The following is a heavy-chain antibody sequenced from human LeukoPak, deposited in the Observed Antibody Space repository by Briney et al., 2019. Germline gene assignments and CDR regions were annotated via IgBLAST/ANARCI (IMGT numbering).Heavy chain of an antibody. CDR1: GGTLSSYA. D-gene: IGHD1-26*01. CDR3: AKRGAEVGTTVAPGDY. J-gene: IGHJ4*02. CDR2: IIPIFGTA. V-gene: IGHV1-69*01. Sequence: SVKVSCKASGGTLSSYAISWVRQAPGQGLEWMGGIIPIFGTANYAQKFQGRVTITADESTSTAYMELSSLRSEDTAVYYCAKRGAEVGTTVAPGDYWGQGTLLTVSS.